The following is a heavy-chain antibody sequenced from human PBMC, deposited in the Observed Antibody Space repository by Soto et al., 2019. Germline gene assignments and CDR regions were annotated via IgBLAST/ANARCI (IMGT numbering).Heavy chain of an antibody. CDR3: ARDLGGLNFYF. CDR1: GYTFTSYA. D-gene: IGHD3-16*01. CDR2: INAGNGNT. J-gene: IGHJ4*02. V-gene: IGHV1-3*01. Sequence: GASVKVSCKASGYTFTSYAMHWVRQAPGQRLEWMGWINAGNGNTKYSQKFQGRVTITRDTSASTAYMELSSLRSEDTAVYYCARDLGGLNFYFWGKGTLVPVSS.